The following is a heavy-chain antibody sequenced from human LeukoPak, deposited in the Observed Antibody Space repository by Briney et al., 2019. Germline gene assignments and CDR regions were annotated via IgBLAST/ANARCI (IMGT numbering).Heavy chain of an antibody. J-gene: IGHJ3*02. CDR1: GFSLSTSGVG. D-gene: IGHD1-26*01. Sequence: SGPTLVKPTQTLTLTCTFSGFSLSTSGVGVGWIRQPPGKALEWLALIYWDDDKRYSPSLKSRLTITKDTSKNQVVLTMINMDPVDTATYYCAHSPRVGATLAFDIWGQGTMVTVSS. CDR3: AHSPRVGATLAFDI. V-gene: IGHV2-5*02. CDR2: IYWDDDK.